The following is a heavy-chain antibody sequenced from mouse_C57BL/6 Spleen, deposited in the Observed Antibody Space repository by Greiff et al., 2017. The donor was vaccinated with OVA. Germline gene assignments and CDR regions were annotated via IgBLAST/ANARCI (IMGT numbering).Heavy chain of an antibody. CDR3: ARGGYDYDGAFDY. D-gene: IGHD2-4*01. J-gene: IGHJ2*01. CDR2: FHPYNDDT. CDR1: GYTFTTYP. Sequence: VQLQQSGAELVKPGASVKLSCKASGYTFTTYPIEWMKQNHGKSLEWIGNFHPYNDDTKYNEKFKGKATLTVEKSSSTVYLELSRLTSDDAAVYDGARGGYDYDGAFDYWGQGTTLTVSS. V-gene: IGHV1-47*01.